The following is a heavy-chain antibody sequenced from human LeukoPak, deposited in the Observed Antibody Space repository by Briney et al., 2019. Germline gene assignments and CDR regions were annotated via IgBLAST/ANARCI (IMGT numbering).Heavy chain of an antibody. J-gene: IGHJ4*02. CDR1: GGTFSSYA. CDR2: IIPIFGTA. V-gene: IGHV1-69*06. CDR3: ARGPSGYDFFDY. D-gene: IGHD5-12*01. Sequence: ASVKVSCKASGGTFSSYAISWVRQAPGQGLEWMGGIIPIFGTANYAQKFQGRVTITADKSMGTAYMELSSLRSEDTAVYYCARGPSGYDFFDYWGQGTLVTVSS.